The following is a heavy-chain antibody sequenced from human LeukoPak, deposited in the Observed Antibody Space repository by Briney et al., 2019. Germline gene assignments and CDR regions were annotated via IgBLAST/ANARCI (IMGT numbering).Heavy chain of an antibody. D-gene: IGHD4-17*01. CDR2: ISSSSSYI. CDR3: ARGTTDDAFDI. V-gene: IGHV3-21*01. CDR1: GLTVSSYS. Sequence: PGGSLRLSCAASGLTVSSYSMNWVRQAPGKGLEWVSSISSSSSYIYYADSVKGRFTISGDNAKNSLYLQMNSLRAEGPAVYYCARGTTDDAFDIWGQGTMVTVSS. J-gene: IGHJ3*02.